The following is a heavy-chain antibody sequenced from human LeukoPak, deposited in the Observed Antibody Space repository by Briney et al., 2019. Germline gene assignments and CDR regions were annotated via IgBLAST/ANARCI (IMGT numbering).Heavy chain of an antibody. J-gene: IGHJ4*02. Sequence: SETLSLTCTVSGGSISSYYWSWIRQPPGKGLEWIGYIYYSGSTNYNPSLKSRVTISVDTSKNQFSLKLSSVTAADTAVYYCARDSKRGAAAVSGGFDYWGQGTLVTVSS. CDR2: IYYSGST. CDR1: GGSISSYY. V-gene: IGHV4-59*01. CDR3: ARDSKRGAAAVSGGFDY. D-gene: IGHD6-13*01.